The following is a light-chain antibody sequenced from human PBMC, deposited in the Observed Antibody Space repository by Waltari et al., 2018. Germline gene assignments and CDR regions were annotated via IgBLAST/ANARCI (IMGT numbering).Light chain of an antibody. CDR3: QSTDRSDRWV. Sequence: SYELTQPPSVSVSPGQTAAITCSGDALPKQDAYWYQQKPGQAPVLLIYKDTDRPSGIPERFSGSTSGTTVTLTISGVQAEDEADYYCQSTDRSDRWVFGGGTKLTVL. CDR2: KDT. V-gene: IGLV3-25*03. J-gene: IGLJ3*02. CDR1: ALPKQD.